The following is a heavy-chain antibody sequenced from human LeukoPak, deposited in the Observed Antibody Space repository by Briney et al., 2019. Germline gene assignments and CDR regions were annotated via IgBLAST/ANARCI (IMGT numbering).Heavy chain of an antibody. Sequence: SETLSLTCAVYGGFFSDFYCTWIRQPPGKGLEWIGEINHSGNTKYNPSLKSRVTILLDTSKNQFSLKVRSVTAADTAVYYCATTRGVITLDGYHYYIDVWGKGTTVTVSS. D-gene: IGHD3-10*01. CDR3: ATTRGVITLDGYHYYIDV. CDR1: GGFFSDFY. CDR2: INHSGNT. J-gene: IGHJ6*03. V-gene: IGHV4-34*01.